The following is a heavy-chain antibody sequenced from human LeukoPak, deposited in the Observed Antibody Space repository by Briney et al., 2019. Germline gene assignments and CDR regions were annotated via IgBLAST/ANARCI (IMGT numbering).Heavy chain of an antibody. D-gene: IGHD1-26*01. CDR3: ARDGVGATDPGRGFDP. Sequence: ASVKVSCRASGYTFTSYYMHWVRQAPGQGLEWMGIINPSGGSTSYAQKFQGRVTMTRDTSTSTVYMELSSLRSEDTAVYYCARDGVGATDPGRGFDPWGQGTLVTVSS. CDR2: INPSGGST. J-gene: IGHJ5*02. V-gene: IGHV1-46*01. CDR1: GYTFTSYY.